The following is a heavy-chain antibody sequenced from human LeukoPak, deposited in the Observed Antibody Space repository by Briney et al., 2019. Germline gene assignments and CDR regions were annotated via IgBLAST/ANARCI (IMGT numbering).Heavy chain of an antibody. V-gene: IGHV1-2*02. D-gene: IGHD3-3*01. CDR3: ARTNYDFWSGYYPD. J-gene: IGHJ1*01. CDR1: GYTFTGYY. CDR2: INPNSGGT. Sequence: ASVKVSCKASGYTFTGYYMHWVRQAPGQGLEWMGWINPNSGGTNYAQKFQGRVTMTRDTSIGTAYMELSRLRSDDAAVCYCARTNYDFWSGYYPDWGQGTLVTVSS.